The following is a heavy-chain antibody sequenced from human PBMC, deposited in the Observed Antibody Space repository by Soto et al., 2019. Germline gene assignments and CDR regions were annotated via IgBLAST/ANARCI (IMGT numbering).Heavy chain of an antibody. J-gene: IGHJ5*02. CDR2: ISLYSDGT. CDR1: GYTFSNYG. D-gene: IGHD2-2*01. Sequence: ASVKVSCKTSGYTFSNYGITWVRQAPGQPLEWLGWISLYSDGTNYAQKFQGRVSMTTDTSTTTAYMELRSLRSDDTAVYYCARVVPGAEAWFGPWGQVTLVTVSS. CDR3: ARVVPGAEAWFGP. V-gene: IGHV1-18*01.